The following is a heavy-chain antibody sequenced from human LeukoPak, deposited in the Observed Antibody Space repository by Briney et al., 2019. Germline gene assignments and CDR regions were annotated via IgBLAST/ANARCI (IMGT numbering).Heavy chain of an antibody. CDR2: ISGSGGST. V-gene: IGHV3-23*01. CDR1: GFTFSSYA. CDR3: ARGYCSSTSCYPGNWFEP. J-gene: IGHJ5*02. Sequence: PGGSLRLSCAASGFTFSSYAMSWVRQAPGKGLEWVSAISGSGGSTYYADSVKGRFTISRDNSKNTLYLQMNSLRAEDTAVYYCARGYCSSTSCYPGNWFEPWGQGTLVTVSS. D-gene: IGHD2-2*01.